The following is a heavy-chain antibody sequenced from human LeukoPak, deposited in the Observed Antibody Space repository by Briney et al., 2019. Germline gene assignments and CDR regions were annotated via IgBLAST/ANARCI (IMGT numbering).Heavy chain of an antibody. Sequence: GESLKISCKGSGYSFTSYWIGWVRQMPGKGLDWMGIIYPGDSDTRYSPSFQGQVTISADKSISTAYLQWSSLKASDTAMYYCARHVGSYGSYYYYMDVWGKGTTVTVSS. CDR1: GYSFTSYW. CDR2: IYPGDSDT. CDR3: ARHVGSYGSYYYYMDV. V-gene: IGHV5-51*01. D-gene: IGHD3-16*02. J-gene: IGHJ6*03.